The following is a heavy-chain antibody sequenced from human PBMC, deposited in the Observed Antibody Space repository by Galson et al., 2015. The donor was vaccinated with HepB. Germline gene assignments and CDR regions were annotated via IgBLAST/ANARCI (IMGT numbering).Heavy chain of an antibody. CDR3: AGESGSSSRYFDY. CDR2: INPTGGST. Sequence: SVKVSCKASGYSFSSYYIHWVRQVPGQGLEWMGIINPTGGSTTYTQKFQGRVTMTRDRSAGTVYMELSSLRSEDTAVYYCAGESGSSSRYFDYWGHGTLVTVSS. D-gene: IGHD3-3*01. CDR1: GYSFSSYY. V-gene: IGHV1-46*03. J-gene: IGHJ4*01.